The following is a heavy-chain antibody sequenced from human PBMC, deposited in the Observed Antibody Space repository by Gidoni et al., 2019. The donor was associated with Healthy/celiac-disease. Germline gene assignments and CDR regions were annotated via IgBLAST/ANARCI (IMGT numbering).Heavy chain of an antibody. CDR1: GFTFSSSG. CDR3: ARDRGDGYGHLNYYMDV. J-gene: IGHJ6*03. Sequence: QVQLVESGGGVVQPGRSLRLSCAASGFTFSSSGMHWVRQAPGKGLEWVAVIWYDGSNKYYADSVKGRVTISRDNSKNTLYLQMNSLRAEDTAVYYCARDRGDGYGHLNYYMDVWGKGTTVTVSS. D-gene: IGHD5-12*01. CDR2: IWYDGSNK. V-gene: IGHV3-33*01.